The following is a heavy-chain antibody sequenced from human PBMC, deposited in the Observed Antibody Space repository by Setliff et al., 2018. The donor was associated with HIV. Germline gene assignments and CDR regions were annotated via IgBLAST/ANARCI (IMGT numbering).Heavy chain of an antibody. CDR2: ITGSGIST. D-gene: IGHD6-19*01. CDR3: AKNSAWAVIGSDYYLDF. Sequence: GGSLRLSCAASGFTFSNYAMTWVRQAPGKGLEWVASITGSGISTYHADFVKGRFTISRDKSKNTLYLQMNSLRAEDTAVYYCAKNSAWAVIGSDYYLDFWGQGAQVTVSS. CDR1: GFTFSNYA. V-gene: IGHV3-23*01. J-gene: IGHJ4*02.